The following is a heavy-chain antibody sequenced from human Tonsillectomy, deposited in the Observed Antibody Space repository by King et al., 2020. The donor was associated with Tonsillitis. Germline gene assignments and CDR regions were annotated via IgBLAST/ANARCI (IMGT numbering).Heavy chain of an antibody. CDR1: GFTFSRYS. V-gene: IGHV3-33*08. CDR2: IWNDGSNK. J-gene: IGHJ5*02. D-gene: IGHD6-13*01. CDR3: ARDDIAAAGTFDP. Sequence: QLLQSGGGVVQPGRSLRLSCAASGFTFSRYSMHCVRQAPRKGLEWVAVIWNDGSNKYYADSVKGRFTISRDNSKNTLYLQMNSLGAEDTAVYYCARDDIAAAGTFDPWGQGTLVTVSS.